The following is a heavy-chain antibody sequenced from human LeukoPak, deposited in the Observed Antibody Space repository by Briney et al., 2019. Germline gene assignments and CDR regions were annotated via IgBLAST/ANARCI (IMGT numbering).Heavy chain of an antibody. D-gene: IGHD3-22*01. Sequence: PGGSLRLSCAASGFTFSSYAMSWVRQAPGKGLEWVSAISGSGGSTYYADSVKGRFTISRDNSKNTLYLQMNSLRAEDTAVYYCAKYGYYDNSGYPTPVGAFDIWGQGTMVTVSS. V-gene: IGHV3-23*01. CDR1: GFTFSSYA. J-gene: IGHJ3*02. CDR3: AKYGYYDNSGYPTPVGAFDI. CDR2: ISGSGGST.